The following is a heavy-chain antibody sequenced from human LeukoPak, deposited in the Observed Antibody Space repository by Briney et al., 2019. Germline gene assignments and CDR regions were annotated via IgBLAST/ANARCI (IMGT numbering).Heavy chain of an antibody. Sequence: SETLSLTCAVYGGSFSGYYWSWIRQPPGKGLEWIGEINHSGSTNYNPPLKSRVTISVDTSKNQFSLKLSSVTAADTAVYYCALARLKGDVVFDYWGQGTLVTVSS. CDR3: ALARLKGDVVFDY. J-gene: IGHJ4*02. V-gene: IGHV4-34*01. D-gene: IGHD2-15*01. CDR2: INHSGST. CDR1: GGSFSGYY.